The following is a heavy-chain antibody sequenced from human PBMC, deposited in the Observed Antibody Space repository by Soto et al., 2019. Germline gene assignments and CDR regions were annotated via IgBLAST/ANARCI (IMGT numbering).Heavy chain of an antibody. CDR1: GFTFSSYE. CDR3: ARYPQGGGGYNWFDP. CDR2: ISSSGSTI. J-gene: IGHJ5*02. Sequence: EVQLVESGGGLVQPGGSLRLSCAASGFTFSSYEMNWVRQAPGKGLEWVSYISSSGSTIYYADSVKGRFTISRDNAMNSLYLQMNSLRAEDTAVYYCARYPQGGGGYNWFDPWGQGTLVTVSS. V-gene: IGHV3-48*03. D-gene: IGHD3-16*01.